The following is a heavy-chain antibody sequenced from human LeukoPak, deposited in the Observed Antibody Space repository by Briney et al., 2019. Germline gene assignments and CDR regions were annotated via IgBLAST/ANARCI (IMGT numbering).Heavy chain of an antibody. V-gene: IGHV3-48*03. CDR1: GFTFSSYE. Sequence: GGSLRLSCAASGFTFSSYEMNWVRQAPGKGLEGVSYISSSGSTIYYADSVKGRFTVSRDNAKNSLYLQMNSLRAEDTAVYYCARFDSSSWYLGYYFDYWGQGTLVTVSS. CDR3: ARFDSSSWYLGYYFDY. D-gene: IGHD6-13*01. J-gene: IGHJ4*02. CDR2: ISSSGSTI.